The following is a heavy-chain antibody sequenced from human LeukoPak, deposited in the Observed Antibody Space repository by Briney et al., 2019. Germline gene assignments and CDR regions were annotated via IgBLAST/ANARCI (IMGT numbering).Heavy chain of an antibody. CDR2: IYSRGST. CDR3: AVYSYGRFDY. D-gene: IGHD5-18*01. J-gene: IGHJ4*02. V-gene: IGHV4-4*07. CDR1: GGSITSYY. Sequence: SETLSLTCTVSGGSITSYYWSWIRQPAGKGLEWIGRIYSRGSTNYNPSLKNRVTMSVDTTKILFSLKLTSVTAADTAVYYCAVYSYGRFDYWGQGTLVTVSS.